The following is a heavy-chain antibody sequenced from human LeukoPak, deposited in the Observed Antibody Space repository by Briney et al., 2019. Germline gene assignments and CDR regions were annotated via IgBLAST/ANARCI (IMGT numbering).Heavy chain of an antibody. J-gene: IGHJ4*02. CDR1: GFTFSTYA. Sequence: PGGSLRLSGAASGFTFSTYAMTWVRQAPGEGLEWVSAISGSGTTTYYADSVKGRFTISRDNSKNTLDLQMNSLRAEDTAVYYCARGPVVPVATYYFEYWGQGTLVSVSS. V-gene: IGHV3-23*01. D-gene: IGHD2-2*01. CDR2: ISGSGTTT. CDR3: ARGPVVPVATYYFEY.